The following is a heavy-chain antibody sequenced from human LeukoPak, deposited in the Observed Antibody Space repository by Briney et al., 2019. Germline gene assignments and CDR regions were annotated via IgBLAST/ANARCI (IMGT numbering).Heavy chain of an antibody. V-gene: IGHV4-30-4*01. Sequence: PSETLSLTCAVSGGSIRSGDYYWSWARQPPGKGLELIGHIYYSGNTYYNPSLKSRVAISVDTSKNQFSLKLSSVTAADTAVYYCAKGTLIVVLDGYWGQGTLVTVSS. CDR3: AKGTLIVVLDGY. CDR2: IYYSGNT. CDR1: GGSIRSGDYY. J-gene: IGHJ4*02. D-gene: IGHD3-22*01.